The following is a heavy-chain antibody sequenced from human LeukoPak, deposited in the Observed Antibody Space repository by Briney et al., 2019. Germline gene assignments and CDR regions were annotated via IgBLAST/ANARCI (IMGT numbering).Heavy chain of an antibody. CDR1: GGSISSYY. J-gene: IGHJ4*02. CDR2: IYYSGST. D-gene: IGHD3-10*01. V-gene: IGHV4-59*01. CDR3: ASLTREYYFDY. Sequence: PSETLSLTCTVSGGSISSYYWSWIRQPPGKGLEWIGYIYYSGSTNYNPSLKSRVTISVGTSKNQFSLKLSSVTAADTAVYYCASLTREYYFDYWGQGTLVTVSS.